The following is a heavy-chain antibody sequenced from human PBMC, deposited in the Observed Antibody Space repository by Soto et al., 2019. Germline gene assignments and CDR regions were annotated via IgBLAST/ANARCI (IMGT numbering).Heavy chain of an antibody. CDR3: ASGLEGSGSYYGHWFDP. Sequence: QVQLVQSGAEVKKPGASVKVSCKASGYTFTGYYMHWVRQAPGQGLEWMGWINPNSGGTNYAQKFQGLVTMTRDTSISTAYMELSRLRSDDTSVYYWASGLEGSGSYYGHWFDPWGQGTLVTVSS. CDR2: INPNSGGT. D-gene: IGHD3-10*01. V-gene: IGHV1-2*04. CDR1: GYTFTGYY. J-gene: IGHJ5*02.